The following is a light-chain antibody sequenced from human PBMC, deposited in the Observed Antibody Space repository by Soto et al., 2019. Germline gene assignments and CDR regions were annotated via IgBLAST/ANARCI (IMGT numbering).Light chain of an antibody. V-gene: IGLV1-44*01. CDR3: AAWDDSLNGPL. CDR2: SNN. CDR1: SSNIGSNT. J-gene: IGLJ3*02. Sequence: QSVLTQPPSASGTPGQRVTISCSGSSSNIGSNTVNWYQQLQGTAPTLLIYSNNQRPSGVPDRFSGSKSGTSASLAVNGLQSGDEADYYCAAWDDSLNGPLFGGGTKLTVL.